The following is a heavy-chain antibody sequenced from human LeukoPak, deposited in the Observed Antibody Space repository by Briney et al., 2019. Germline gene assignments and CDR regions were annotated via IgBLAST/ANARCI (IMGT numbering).Heavy chain of an antibody. D-gene: IGHD3-10*01. Sequence: SVKVSCKPSVGTFTSYAISWVRQAPGQGLEWMGGIIPIFGTANYAQKFQGRVTITADKSTSTAYMELSSLRSEDTAVYYCARDPEYYGSRSSWGQGTLVTVSS. V-gene: IGHV1-69*06. CDR2: IIPIFGTA. CDR1: VGTFTSYA. J-gene: IGHJ5*02. CDR3: ARDPEYYGSRSS.